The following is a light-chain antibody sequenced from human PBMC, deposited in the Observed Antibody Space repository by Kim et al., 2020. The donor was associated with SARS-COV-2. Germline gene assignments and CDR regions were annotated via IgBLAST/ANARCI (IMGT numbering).Light chain of an antibody. Sequence: SPGESATLSCRASQIIGSDSFACYQQKPDAAPPLLFYETSTGAAGVPDRFSGGGSRADTILTLSRVAPDDFAVFYCQHNSSPLWTFGPGTKVDIK. CDR1: QIIGSDS. CDR2: ETS. V-gene: IGKV3-20*01. CDR3: QHNSSPLWT. J-gene: IGKJ1*01.